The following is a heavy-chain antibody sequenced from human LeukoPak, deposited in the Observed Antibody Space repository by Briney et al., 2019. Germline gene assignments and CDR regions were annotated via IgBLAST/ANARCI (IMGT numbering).Heavy chain of an antibody. CDR2: IYSGGTT. CDR1: GFTFRTYG. V-gene: IGHV3-53*01. D-gene: IGHD1-26*01. J-gene: IGHJ3*02. CDR3: AREGAPGAFDI. Sequence: GGSLRLSCETSGFTFRTYGMYWVRQAPGKGPEWVSVIYSGGTTYYADSVKGRFTISRDNSKNTLYLQMNSLRAEDTAVYYCAREGAPGAFDIWGQGTMVTVSS.